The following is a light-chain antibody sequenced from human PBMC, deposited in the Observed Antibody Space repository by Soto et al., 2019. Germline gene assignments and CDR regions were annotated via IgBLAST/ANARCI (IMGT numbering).Light chain of an antibody. CDR1: QSISSW. V-gene: IGKV1-5*02. Sequence: DIQLTESPSYLSASVGDSLTIVCRASQSISSWLAWYQQKPGKAPKLLIYDASSLASGVPSRFSGSGSGTEFTLTISSLQPDDFATYYCQQYNSYSGTFGQGTKVDIK. J-gene: IGKJ1*01. CDR3: QQYNSYSGT. CDR2: DAS.